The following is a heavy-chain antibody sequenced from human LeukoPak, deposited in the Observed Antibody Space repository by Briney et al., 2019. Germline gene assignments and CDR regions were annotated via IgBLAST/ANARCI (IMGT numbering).Heavy chain of an antibody. CDR3: ARALGYCSGGSCTRGYNWFDP. Sequence: PSETLSLTCPVSGGSISSSDYYWGWIRQPPGKGLEWIGSIYYGGSTYYNPSLKSRVTISVDTSMNQFSLKLSFVTTADTAVYYCARALGYCSGGSCTRGYNWFDPWGQGTLVTVPS. CDR2: IYYGGST. D-gene: IGHD2-15*01. CDR1: GGSISSSDYY. J-gene: IGHJ5*02. V-gene: IGHV4-39*01.